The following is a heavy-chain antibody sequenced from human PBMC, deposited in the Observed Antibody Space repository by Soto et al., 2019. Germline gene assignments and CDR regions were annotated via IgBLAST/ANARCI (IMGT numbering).Heavy chain of an antibody. D-gene: IGHD6-19*01. CDR1: GFTFSSYS. CDR3: ASHQYSSGWDENWFDP. Sequence: GGSLRLSCAASGFTFSSYSMNWVRQAPGKGLEWVSSISSSSSYIYYADSVKGRFTISRDNAKNSLHLQMNSLRAEDTAVYYCASHQYSSGWDENWFDPWGQGTLVTVSA. V-gene: IGHV3-21*01. CDR2: ISSSSSYI. J-gene: IGHJ5*02.